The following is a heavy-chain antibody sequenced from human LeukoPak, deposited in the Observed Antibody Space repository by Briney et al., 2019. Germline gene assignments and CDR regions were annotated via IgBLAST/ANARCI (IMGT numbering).Heavy chain of an antibody. CDR1: GCSFTSYW. D-gene: IGHD3-22*01. CDR2: IDPSDSYT. Sequence: GESLRISCKGSGCSFTSYWISWVRQMPGTGLEWMGRIDPSDSYTNYSPSFQGHVTISADKSISTAYLQWSSLKASDTAMYYCATYYYDSSGYYYRDYWGQGTLVTVSS. J-gene: IGHJ4*02. CDR3: ATYYYDSSGYYYRDY. V-gene: IGHV5-10-1*01.